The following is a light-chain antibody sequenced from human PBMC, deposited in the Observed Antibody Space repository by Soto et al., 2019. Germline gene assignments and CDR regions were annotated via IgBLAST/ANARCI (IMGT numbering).Light chain of an antibody. CDR2: SNN. V-gene: IGLV1-44*01. CDR3: VAWDDSLNGYVV. CDR1: SSNIGRNT. Sequence: QSVLTQPPSASGTPGQRVTISCSGSSSNIGRNTVNWYQQLPGTAPKLVIYSNNQRPSGVPDRFSGSKSGTSASLAISVLQSEDEADYYCVAWDDSLNGYVVFGGGTKVTVL. J-gene: IGLJ2*01.